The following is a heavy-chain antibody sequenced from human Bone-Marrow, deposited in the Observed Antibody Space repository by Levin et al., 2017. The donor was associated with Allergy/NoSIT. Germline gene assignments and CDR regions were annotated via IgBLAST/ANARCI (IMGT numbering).Heavy chain of an antibody. CDR1: GDSVSSNGVA. V-gene: IGHV6-1*01. J-gene: IGHJ3*02. D-gene: IGHD3-10*01. Sequence: SQTLSLTCVISGDSVSSNGVAWNWIRQSPSRGLEWLGRTYYESKWYHDYAASVKSRLTVDPDTSRNQFSLRLNSVTPEDTAVYYCARGRASAFDIWGQGTVVTVSS. CDR2: TYYESKWYH. CDR3: ARGRASAFDI.